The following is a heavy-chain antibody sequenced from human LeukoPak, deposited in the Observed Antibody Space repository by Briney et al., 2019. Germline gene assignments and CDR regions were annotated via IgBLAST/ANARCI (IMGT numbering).Heavy chain of an antibody. CDR3: ARDTCFIATGTTFACS. D-gene: IGHD1-1*01. CDR1: GYTFTSYY. CDR2: IIPIFGTA. V-gene: IGHV1-69*13. J-gene: IGHJ5*02. Sequence: PRASVNVSCTASGYTFTSYYMHWVRQAPGQGLEWMGGIIPIFGTANYAQKFQGRVTITADESTSTAYMELSSLRSEDTAVYYCARDTCFIATGTTFACSWGQGTPVTVSS.